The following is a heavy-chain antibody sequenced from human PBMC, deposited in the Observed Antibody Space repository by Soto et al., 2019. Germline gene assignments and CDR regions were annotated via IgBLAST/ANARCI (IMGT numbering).Heavy chain of an antibody. Sequence: SLRLSCAASGFTFSSYGMHWVRQAPGKGLEWVAVIWYDGSNKYYADSVKGRFTISRDNSKNTLYLQMNSLRAEDTAVYYCARGDRPLRYFDWLPMPDYWGQGTLVTVSS. CDR3: ARGDRPLRYFDWLPMPDY. CDR1: GFTFSSYG. CDR2: IWYDGSNK. V-gene: IGHV3-33*01. J-gene: IGHJ4*02. D-gene: IGHD3-9*01.